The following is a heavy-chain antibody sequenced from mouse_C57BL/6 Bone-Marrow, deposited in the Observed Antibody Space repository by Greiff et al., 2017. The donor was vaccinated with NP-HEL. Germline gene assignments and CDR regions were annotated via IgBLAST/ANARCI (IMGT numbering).Heavy chain of an antibody. CDR3: ARVAMDY. J-gene: IGHJ4*01. V-gene: IGHV1-42*01. CDR2: IHPSTGGT. Sequence: VHVKQSGPELVKPGASVKISCKASGYSFTGYYMNWVKQSPEKSLEWIGEIHPSTGGTTYNQKFKAKATLTVDKSSSTAYMQLKSLTSEDSAVYYCARVAMDYWGQGTSVTVSS. CDR1: GYSFTGYY.